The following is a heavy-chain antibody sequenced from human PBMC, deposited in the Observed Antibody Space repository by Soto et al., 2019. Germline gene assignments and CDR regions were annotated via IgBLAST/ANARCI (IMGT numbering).Heavy chain of an antibody. Sequence: QVQLQQWGAGLLKPSETLSLTCAVYGGSFSGYYWSWIRQPPGKGLEWIGEINHSGSTNYNPSLKSRVTISGDMSKTQFSRELSAVAAADTAVYYCARIKLGHNSYYYGMDVWGQGPTVTVSS. CDR1: GGSFSGYY. D-gene: IGHD3-10*01. CDR3: ARIKLGHNSYYYGMDV. J-gene: IGHJ6*02. CDR2: INHSGST. V-gene: IGHV4-34*01.